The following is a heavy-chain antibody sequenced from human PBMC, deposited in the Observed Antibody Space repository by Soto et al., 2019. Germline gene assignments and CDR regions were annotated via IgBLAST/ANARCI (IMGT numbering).Heavy chain of an antibody. CDR3: ATHSRDGYNDEYYFDY. Sequence: GGSLRLSCAASGFTFSGSAMLWVRQASGKGLEWVGRIRSKANSYATEYPASVKGRFTISRDDSKNTAYLQMNSPKAEDTAVYYCATHSRDGYNDEYYFDYWGRGTLVTVSS. CDR2: IRSKANSYAT. CDR1: GFTFSGSA. J-gene: IGHJ4*02. D-gene: IGHD5-12*01. V-gene: IGHV3-73*01.